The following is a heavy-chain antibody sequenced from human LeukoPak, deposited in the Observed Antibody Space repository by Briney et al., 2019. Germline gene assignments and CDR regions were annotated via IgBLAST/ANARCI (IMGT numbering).Heavy chain of an antibody. V-gene: IGHV1-2*02. CDR3: AKGGIWFGELKNWLDP. Sequence: RASVTVSCKASGYSFTAYYLHWVRQAPGQGPEWLGWINPNSGETNYGQHFQGRGTLTAHASLNTPYMDLRRLTSADTAVYYCAKGGIWFGELKNWLDPWGQGTRVTVSS. CDR2: INPNSGET. D-gene: IGHD3-10*01. CDR1: GYSFTAYY. J-gene: IGHJ5*02.